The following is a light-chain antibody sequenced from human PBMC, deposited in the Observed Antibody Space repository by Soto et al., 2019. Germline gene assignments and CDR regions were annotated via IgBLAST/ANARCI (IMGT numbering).Light chain of an antibody. Sequence: DIHMTQSPSTLSASVGDRVTITFRASQSISTLLAWYQQKPGKAPKLLIYDASSLENGDPARFSVSGSGTAFTLAISSLQSDDFASYCCQQYKSPPYTFGQGTRLEIK. CDR3: QQYKSPPYT. V-gene: IGKV1-5*01. CDR2: DAS. J-gene: IGKJ2*01. CDR1: QSISTL.